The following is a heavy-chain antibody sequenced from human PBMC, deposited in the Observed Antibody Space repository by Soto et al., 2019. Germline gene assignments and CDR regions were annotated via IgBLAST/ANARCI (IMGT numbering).Heavy chain of an antibody. CDR3: ARVVPPAAAWFGP. D-gene: IGHD2-2*01. V-gene: IGHV1-18*01. CDR2: ISLYSDGT. CDR1: GYTFSNYG. J-gene: IGHJ5*02. Sequence: GASVKVSCKASGYTFSNYGITWVRQAPGQPLEWLGWISLYSDGTNYAQKFQGRVSMTTDTSTTTAYMELRSLRSDDTAVYYCARVVPPAAAWFGPWGQGTWVAV.